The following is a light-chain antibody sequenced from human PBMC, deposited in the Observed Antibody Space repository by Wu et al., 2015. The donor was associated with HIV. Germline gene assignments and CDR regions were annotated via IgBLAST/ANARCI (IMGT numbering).Light chain of an antibody. CDR2: ATS. Sequence: EIVLTQSPGTLSLSPGEGATLSCRASQSVGRNYLAWYQQKPGQAPRLLIYATSTRATDIPDRFSGSGSGTDFTLTISRLEPEDFAVYYCQQYGSSYTFGQGTKLEIK. J-gene: IGKJ2*01. CDR3: QQYGSSYT. V-gene: IGKV3-20*01. CDR1: QSVGRNY.